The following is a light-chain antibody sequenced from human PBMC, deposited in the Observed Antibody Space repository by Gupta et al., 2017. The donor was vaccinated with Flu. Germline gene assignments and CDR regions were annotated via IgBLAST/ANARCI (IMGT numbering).Light chain of an antibody. CDR3: YQSYGNLIT. V-gene: IGKV1-39*01. CDR1: QRVFNY. Sequence: IQMTQFPSSLSASVGDRVTITCRASQRVFNYLNWYQQKPGKAPKFLIYAASSLQSRVPARFSGSRSGTAFTLTIIDLLPPDSATYYCYQSYGNLITFGGGTKVEIK. J-gene: IGKJ4*01. CDR2: AAS.